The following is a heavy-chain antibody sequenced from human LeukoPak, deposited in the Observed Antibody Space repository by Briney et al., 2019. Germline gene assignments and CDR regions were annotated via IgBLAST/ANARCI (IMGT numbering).Heavy chain of an antibody. Sequence: PSETLSLTCTVSGGSISSYYWSWIRQPPGKGLEWIGFIDYSGSTKYNPSLKSRLTISVNTSKNQFSLKLRIVTAADTAVYYCARLQRSTSGFDHFDYWGQGTLVTVSS. D-gene: IGHD3-22*01. J-gene: IGHJ4*02. V-gene: IGHV4-59*08. CDR2: IDYSGST. CDR1: GGSISSYY. CDR3: ARLQRSTSGFDHFDY.